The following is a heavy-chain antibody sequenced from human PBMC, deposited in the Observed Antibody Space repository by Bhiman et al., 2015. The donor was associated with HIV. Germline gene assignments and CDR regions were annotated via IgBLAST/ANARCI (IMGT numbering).Heavy chain of an antibody. J-gene: IGHJ4*02. CDR2: ISYDATTK. CDR3: AKGAAAAAVLDY. CDR1: GFSFSTFA. Sequence: QVQLVESGGGVVQPGRSLRLSCAASGFSFSTFAMHWVRQAPGKGLEWVAVISYDATTKHYATSMEGRFTISRDNSKNMVYLQINSLRSDDTALYYCAKGAAAAAVLDYWGQGTLVIVSS. D-gene: IGHD6-13*01. V-gene: IGHV3-30*18.